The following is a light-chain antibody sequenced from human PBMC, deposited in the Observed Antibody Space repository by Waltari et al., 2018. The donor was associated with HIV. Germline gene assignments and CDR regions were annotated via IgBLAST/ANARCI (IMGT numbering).Light chain of an antibody. CDR2: RNN. CDR3: AAWTDSLRGVV. J-gene: IGLJ2*01. Sequence: QSVLTQPPPASGTPGQRVTITCSGSRSNIGRCEVYWYQKLPGSAPKLLLYRNNQRPSGVPDRFSGSKSGTSASLAISGLLSEDEADYYCAAWTDSLRGVVFGGGTKLSVL. CDR1: RSNIGRCE. V-gene: IGLV1-47*01.